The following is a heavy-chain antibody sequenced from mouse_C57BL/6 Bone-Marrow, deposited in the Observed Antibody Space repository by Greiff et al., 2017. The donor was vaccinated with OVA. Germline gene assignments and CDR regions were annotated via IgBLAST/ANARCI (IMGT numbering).Heavy chain of an antibody. CDR1: GYTFTSYG. CDR2: IYPRSGNT. J-gene: IGHJ3*01. CDR3: AKDYYGSRRFAY. V-gene: IGHV1-81*01. D-gene: IGHD1-1*01. Sequence: VQLQESGAELARPGASVKLSCKASGYTFTSYGISWVKQRTGQGLEWIGEIYPRSGNTYYNEKFKGKATLTADKSSSTAYMELRSLTSEDSAVYFCAKDYYGSRRFAYWGQRTLVTVSA.